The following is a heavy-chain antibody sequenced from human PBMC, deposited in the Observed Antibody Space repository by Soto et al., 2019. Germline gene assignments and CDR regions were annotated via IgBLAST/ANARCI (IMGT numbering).Heavy chain of an antibody. V-gene: IGHV1-2*04. J-gene: IGHJ6*03. CDR3: ATTPSRRQLVRATYYYYMDV. D-gene: IGHD6-13*01. CDR1: GYTFTGYY. Sequence: ASVKVSCKASGYTFTGYYMHWVRQAPGQGLEWMGWINPNSGDTNYAQKFQGWVTMTEDTSTSTAYMELSSLRSDDTAVYYCATTPSRRQLVRATYYYYMDVWGKGTTVTVSS. CDR2: INPNSGDT.